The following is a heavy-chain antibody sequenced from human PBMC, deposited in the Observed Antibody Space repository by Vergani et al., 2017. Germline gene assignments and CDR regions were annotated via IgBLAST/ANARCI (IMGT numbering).Heavy chain of an antibody. V-gene: IGHV5-51*01. CDR3: ARLYGRDSSGSKYFDY. CDR1: GYSFTNYW. D-gene: IGHD3-22*01. CDR2: IHPADSDT. Sequence: EVQLVQSGAEVKKPGESLKISCQISGYSFTNYWIGWLRQMPGKGLEWMGIIHPADSDTRYSPSFQGQVTISVDKSISTAYLQRSSLMASDSAMYYCARLYGRDSSGSKYFDYWGQGTLVTVSS. J-gene: IGHJ4*02.